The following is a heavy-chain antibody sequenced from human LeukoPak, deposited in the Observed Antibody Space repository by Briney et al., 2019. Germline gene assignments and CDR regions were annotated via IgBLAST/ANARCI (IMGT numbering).Heavy chain of an antibody. CDR3: ASAHYD. V-gene: IGHV3-7*01. CDR2: IKQDGSEK. J-gene: IGHJ4*02. D-gene: IGHD4-17*01. CDR1: GFTFSSYA. Sequence: GGSLRLSCAASGFTFSSYAMSRVRQAPGKGLEWVANIKQDGSEKYYVDSVKGRFTISRDNAKNSLYLQMNSLRAEDTAVYYCASAHYDWGQGTLVTVSS.